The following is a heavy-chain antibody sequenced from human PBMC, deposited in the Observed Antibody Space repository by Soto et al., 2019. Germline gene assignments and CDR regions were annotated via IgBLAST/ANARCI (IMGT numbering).Heavy chain of an antibody. CDR2: IIPILGIA. CDR1: GGTFSSYT. V-gene: IGHV1-69*02. Sequence: QVQLVQSGAEVKKPGSSVKVSCKASGGTFSSYTISWVRQAPGQGLEWMGRIIPILGIANYAQKSQGRVTITGDKSTSTAYMELSRLRSEDKAVYYCASSLRQYYGSGSQQDYDGMDVW. CDR3: ASSLRQYYGSGSQQDYDGMDV. D-gene: IGHD3-10*01. J-gene: IGHJ6*01.